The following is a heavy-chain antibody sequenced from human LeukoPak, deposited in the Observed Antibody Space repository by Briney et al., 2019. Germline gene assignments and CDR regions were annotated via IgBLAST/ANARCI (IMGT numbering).Heavy chain of an antibody. CDR1: GGSISSYY. J-gene: IGHJ6*02. CDR3: ARDNWNYGSSMDV. D-gene: IGHD1-7*01. CDR2: IYYSGST. V-gene: IGHV4-59*01. Sequence: SETLSLTCTVSGGSISSYYWSWIRQPPGKGLEWIGYIYYSGSTNYNPSLKSRVTISVDTSKNQFSLKLSSVTAADTAVYYCARDNWNYGSSMDVWGQGTTVTVSS.